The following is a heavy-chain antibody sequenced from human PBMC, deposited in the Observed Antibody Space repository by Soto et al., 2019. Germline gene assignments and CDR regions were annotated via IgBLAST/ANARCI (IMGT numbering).Heavy chain of an antibody. Sequence: QVQLQESGPGLVKPSGPLSLTCAVSGVSISSHDCWTWVRQPPGKGLEWIGESHQSGNTNYNSYLESPVTISVDESKNQFSLKLNSVNVAETAVYYCGTRDSSRFCWGHGNLVTVSS. CDR2: SHQSGNT. CDR3: GTRDSSRFC. J-gene: IGHJ4*01. D-gene: IGHD6-13*01. V-gene: IGHV4-4*02. CDR1: GVSISSHDC.